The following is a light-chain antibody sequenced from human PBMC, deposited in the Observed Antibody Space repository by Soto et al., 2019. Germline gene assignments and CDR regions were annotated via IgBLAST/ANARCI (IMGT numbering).Light chain of an antibody. Sequence: EIVLTQSPDTQSLSPGERATLSCRASQSIRSSYLAWYQQQPGQAPRLLIYGASSRATSIPDRFSGSGSGTDFTLTISRLEPEDFAVYYCQQYDRSPLTFGGGTKVEIK. CDR2: GAS. CDR3: QQYDRSPLT. CDR1: QSIRSSY. V-gene: IGKV3-20*01. J-gene: IGKJ4*01.